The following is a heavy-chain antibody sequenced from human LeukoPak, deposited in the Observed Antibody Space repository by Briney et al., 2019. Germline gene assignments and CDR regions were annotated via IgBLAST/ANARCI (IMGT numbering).Heavy chain of an antibody. Sequence: SQTLSLTCTVSGGSISSGDYYWGWIRQPPGKGLEWIGYIYYSGSTYYNPSRKSRITISVDTSKTQFSLKLSSVTAADTAVYYCARSNYYDFWSGYGMDVWGQGTTVTVSS. J-gene: IGHJ6*02. CDR1: GGSISSGDYY. CDR2: IYYSGST. V-gene: IGHV4-30-4*01. D-gene: IGHD3-3*01. CDR3: ARSNYYDFWSGYGMDV.